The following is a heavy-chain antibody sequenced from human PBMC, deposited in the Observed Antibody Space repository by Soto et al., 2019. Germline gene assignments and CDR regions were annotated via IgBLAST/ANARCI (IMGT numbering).Heavy chain of an antibody. Sequence: GAPVNFSYKTAGYTFSNYGITWVRQAPGQPLEWLGWISLYSDGTNYAQKFQGRVSMTTDTSTTTAYMELRSLRSDDTAVYYCARVVPGAEAWFGPWGQGTLVTVSS. CDR3: ARVVPGAEAWFGP. D-gene: IGHD2-2*01. V-gene: IGHV1-18*01. CDR2: ISLYSDGT. J-gene: IGHJ5*02. CDR1: GYTFSNYG.